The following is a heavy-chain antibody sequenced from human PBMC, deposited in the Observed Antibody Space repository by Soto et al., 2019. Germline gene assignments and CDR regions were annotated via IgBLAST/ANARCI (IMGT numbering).Heavy chain of an antibody. CDR1: GFTFSSYG. Sequence: QVQLVESGGGVVQPGMSLRLSCAASGFTFSSYGMHWVRQAPGKGLEWVAVISYDGSNKYYADSVKGRFTISRDNSKNTLYLQMNSLRGEDTAVYYCAKDLKFYSYYYYGMDVWGQGTTVIVSS. CDR2: ISYDGSNK. J-gene: IGHJ6*02. CDR3: AKDLKFYSYYYYGMDV. D-gene: IGHD2-15*01. V-gene: IGHV3-30*18.